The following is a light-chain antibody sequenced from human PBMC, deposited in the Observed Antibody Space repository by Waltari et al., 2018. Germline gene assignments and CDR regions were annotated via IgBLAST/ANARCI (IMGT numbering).Light chain of an antibody. CDR3: QQYYSTPLL. J-gene: IGKJ1*01. V-gene: IGKV4-1*01. CDR2: WAS. CDR1: QSVLFRSDNKNY. Sequence: DIVMTQSPDSLAVSLGEGATINCRSSQSVLFRSDNKNYLAWYQQNPGQPPKLLIYWASTRESGVPDRFSGSGSGTDFTLTISSLQAEDVAVYYCQQYYSTPLLFGQGTKVEIK.